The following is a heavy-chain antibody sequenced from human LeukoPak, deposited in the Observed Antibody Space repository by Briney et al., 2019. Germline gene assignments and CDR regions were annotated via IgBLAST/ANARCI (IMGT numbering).Heavy chain of an antibody. CDR1: GYSFTSYW. CDR3: ARRIRETSSGYPLDAFDI. J-gene: IGHJ3*02. Sequence: GESLKISCKGSGYSFTSYWIGWVRQMPGKGLEWMGIIYPGDSDTRYSPSFQGQVTISVDKSISTAYLQWSSLKASDTAMYYCARRIRETSSGYPLDAFDIWGQGTMVTVSS. D-gene: IGHD3-22*01. V-gene: IGHV5-51*01. CDR2: IYPGDSDT.